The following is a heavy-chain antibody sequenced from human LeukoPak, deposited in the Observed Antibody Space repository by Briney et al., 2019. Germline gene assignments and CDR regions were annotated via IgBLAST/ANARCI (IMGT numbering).Heavy chain of an antibody. J-gene: IGHJ4*02. Sequence: GGSLRLSCAASGFTFRTYAMTWVRQAPGKGLEWVSGISGSVGSTYYADSVKGRYTISRDNSKNTLCLQMNSLRAEDTAIYYCAKSQSVSGSQTQPLDCWGQGTLVTVSS. CDR3: AKSQSVSGSQTQPLDC. D-gene: IGHD3-10*01. CDR1: GFTFRTYA. CDR2: ISGSVGST. V-gene: IGHV3-23*01.